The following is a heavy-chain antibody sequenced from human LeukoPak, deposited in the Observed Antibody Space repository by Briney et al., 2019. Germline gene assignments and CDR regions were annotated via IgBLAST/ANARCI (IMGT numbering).Heavy chain of an antibody. CDR1: GLRFSSYW. CDR2: IKEDGSGE. Sequence: GGSLTLSCAASGLRFSSYWMDWVRQAPGKGLEWVAHIKEDGSGEYYVDSVKGRFTTSIDDVKKSMYLQMNSLRVEDTAIYYCVSGCGWIFDYWGQGTLVTVSS. V-gene: IGHV3-7*03. J-gene: IGHJ4*02. CDR3: VSGCGWIFDY. D-gene: IGHD6-19*01.